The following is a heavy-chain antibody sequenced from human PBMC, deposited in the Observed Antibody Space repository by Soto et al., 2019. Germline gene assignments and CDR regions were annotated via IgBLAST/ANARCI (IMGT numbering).Heavy chain of an antibody. CDR1: GGTFNNYA. J-gene: IGHJ4*02. Sequence: QVQLLQSGAEVKKPGSSVKVSCKASGGTFNNYAISWVRQAPGHGLEGMGGISPLFGTANYAQKFEGRVKITADKSTATAYMELSSLKSEDTAVYYCARLIVEGYSGNYALDYWGQGTLVTVP. D-gene: IGHD1-26*01. V-gene: IGHV1-69*06. CDR3: ARLIVEGYSGNYALDY. CDR2: ISPLFGTA.